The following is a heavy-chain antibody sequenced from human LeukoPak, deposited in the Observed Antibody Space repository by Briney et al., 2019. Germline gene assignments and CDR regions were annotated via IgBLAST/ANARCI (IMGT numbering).Heavy chain of an antibody. CDR1: GFTFSDYY. Sequence: GGSLRLSCAASGFTFSDYYMSWIRQAAGKGVEWVSYISTSGSTLYYADSVKGRFTIFRDNAKNSLYLQMNSLRAEDTAVYYCASQQDYGDYYFDHWGQGTPVTVSS. J-gene: IGHJ4*02. CDR2: ISTSGSTL. V-gene: IGHV3-11*04. CDR3: ASQQDYGDYYFDH. D-gene: IGHD4-17*01.